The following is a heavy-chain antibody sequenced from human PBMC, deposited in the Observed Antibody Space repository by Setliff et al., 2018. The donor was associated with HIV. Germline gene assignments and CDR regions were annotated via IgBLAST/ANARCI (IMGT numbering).Heavy chain of an antibody. CDR3: ARTRGYCSKTSCYALRGPDY. CDR1: SASISNYH. CDR2: VYYTGTA. D-gene: IGHD2-2*01. V-gene: IGHV4-59*12. J-gene: IGHJ4*02. Sequence: SETLSLTCAVSSASISNYHWSWIRQTPGKGLEWIGYVYYTGTAYFNPSLKSRITISVDTSKNQFSLKLSSVTAADTAVYYCARTRGYCSKTSCYALRGPDYWGQGTLVTVSS.